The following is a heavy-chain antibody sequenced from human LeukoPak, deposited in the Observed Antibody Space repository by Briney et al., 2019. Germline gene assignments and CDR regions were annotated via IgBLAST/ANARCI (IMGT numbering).Heavy chain of an antibody. Sequence: SEALSLTCTVSGGSISSSSYYWGWIRQPPGKGLEWIGSIYYSGSTYYNPSLKSRVTISVDTSKNQFSLKLSSVTAADTAVYYCATTYYYDSSGYYLTQPANWFDPWGQGTLVTVSS. CDR3: ATTYYYDSSGYYLTQPANWFDP. CDR1: GGSISSSSYY. D-gene: IGHD3-22*01. V-gene: IGHV4-39*01. CDR2: IYYSGST. J-gene: IGHJ5*02.